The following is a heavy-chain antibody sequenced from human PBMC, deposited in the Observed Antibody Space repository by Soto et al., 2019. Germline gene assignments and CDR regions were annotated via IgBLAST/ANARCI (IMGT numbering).Heavy chain of an antibody. Sequence: PGVSLRLSFAASGFTVSSNYMSWFRQAPGKGLEWVSVIYSGGSTYYADSVKGRFTISRDNSKNTLYLQMNSLRAEDTAVYYCARVELFCAFDIWGQGTTGTVSS. V-gene: IGHV3-66*01. CDR1: GFTVSSNY. J-gene: IGHJ3*02. D-gene: IGHD3-9*01. CDR3: ARVELFCAFDI. CDR2: IYSGGST.